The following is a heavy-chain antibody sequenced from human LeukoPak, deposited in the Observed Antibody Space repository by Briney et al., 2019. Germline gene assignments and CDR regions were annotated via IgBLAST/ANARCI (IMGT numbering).Heavy chain of an antibody. Sequence: GESLRLSCAASGFTFSSYAMSWVRQAPGKGLEWVSAISGSGGSTYYADSVKGRFTISRDNSKNTLYLQMNSLRAEDTAVYYCAKDSGSSGWYGYWGQGTLVTVSS. CDR3: AKDSGSSGWYGY. D-gene: IGHD6-19*01. CDR1: GFTFSSYA. J-gene: IGHJ4*02. CDR2: ISGSGGST. V-gene: IGHV3-23*01.